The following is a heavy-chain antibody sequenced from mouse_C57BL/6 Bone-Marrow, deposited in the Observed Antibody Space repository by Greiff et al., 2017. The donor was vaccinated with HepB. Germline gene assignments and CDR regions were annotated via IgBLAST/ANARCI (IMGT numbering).Heavy chain of an antibody. CDR3: ARIGLSPDGYYGDY. Sequence: EVQLQESGPELVKPGASVKMSCKASGYTFTDYNMHWVKQSHGKSLEWIGYINPNNGGTSYNQKFKGKATLTVNKSSSTAYMELRSLTSEDSAVYYCARIGLSPDGYYGDYWGQGTTLTVSS. J-gene: IGHJ2*01. CDR2: INPNNGGT. CDR1: GYTFTDYN. V-gene: IGHV1-22*01. D-gene: IGHD2-3*01.